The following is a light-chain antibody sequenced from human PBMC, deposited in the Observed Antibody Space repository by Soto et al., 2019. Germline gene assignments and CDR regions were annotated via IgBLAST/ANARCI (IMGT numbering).Light chain of an antibody. J-gene: IGKJ4*01. Sequence: IVFTKSNGTLSLSPGERDSVSGRASRSVSSSFLAWYHQRPGRAIRLLIYGASSRATDIPDRFSGSGSGTDFTLTISRLEPEEFGVYYCQQYGNAPLAFGGGTKVDIK. CDR3: QQYGNAPLA. CDR2: GAS. CDR1: RSVSSSF. V-gene: IGKV3-20*01.